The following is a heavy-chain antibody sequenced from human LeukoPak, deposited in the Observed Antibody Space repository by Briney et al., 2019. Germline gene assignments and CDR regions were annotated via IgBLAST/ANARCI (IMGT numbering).Heavy chain of an antibody. CDR3: ARVGVLVTAFDI. CDR1: GFTVSSNY. CDR2: IYSGGST. D-gene: IGHD3-16*01. V-gene: IGHV3-66*01. Sequence: GGSLRLSCAASGFTVSSNYMSWVRQAPGKGLEWVSVIYSGGSTYYADSVKGRFTFSRDNSKNTLYLQMNSLRAEDTAVYYCARVGVLVTAFDIWGQGTMVTVSS. J-gene: IGHJ3*02.